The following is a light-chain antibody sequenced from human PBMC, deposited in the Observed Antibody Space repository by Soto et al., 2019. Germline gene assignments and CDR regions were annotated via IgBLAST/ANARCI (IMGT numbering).Light chain of an antibody. CDR1: SSNIGSNT. CDR3: AAWDDSLNGLV. Sequence: QSVLTQPPSASGTPGQRVTISCSGSSSNIGSNTVNWYQQLPGTAPKLLIYNNNQRPSGVPDRFSGSKSGTSASLAISGLQSEDEADYYCAAWDDSLNGLVFGTGTKXTV. CDR2: NNN. V-gene: IGLV1-44*01. J-gene: IGLJ1*01.